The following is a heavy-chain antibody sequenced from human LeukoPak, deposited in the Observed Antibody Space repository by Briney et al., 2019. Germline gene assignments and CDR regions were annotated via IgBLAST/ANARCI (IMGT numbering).Heavy chain of an antibody. V-gene: IGHV3-7*03. CDR3: VKNSGWYCLDY. CDR1: GFSFSNYW. D-gene: IGHD6-13*01. Sequence: GGSLRLSCAASGFSFSNYWMTRVRQAPGKGLERVADINGDGSHSYCVDSVKGRFTLSRDNAKNSLFLQMNSLRAEDTAVYYCVKNSGWYCLDYWGQGTLVTVSS. CDR2: INGDGSHS. J-gene: IGHJ4*02.